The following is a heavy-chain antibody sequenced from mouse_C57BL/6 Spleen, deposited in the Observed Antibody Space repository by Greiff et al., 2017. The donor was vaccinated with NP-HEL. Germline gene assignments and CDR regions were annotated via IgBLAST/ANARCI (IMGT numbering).Heavy chain of an antibody. CDR1: GYTFTDYE. CDR3: TRKAKYDGYQGYFDY. J-gene: IGHJ2*01. D-gene: IGHD2-3*01. V-gene: IGHV1-15*01. Sequence: QVQLQQSGAELVRPGASVTLSCKASGYTFTDYEMHWVKQTPVHGLEWIGAIDPETGGTAYNQKFKGKAILTADKSSSTAYMELRSLTSEDSAVYYCTRKAKYDGYQGYFDYWGQGTTLTVSS. CDR2: IDPETGGT.